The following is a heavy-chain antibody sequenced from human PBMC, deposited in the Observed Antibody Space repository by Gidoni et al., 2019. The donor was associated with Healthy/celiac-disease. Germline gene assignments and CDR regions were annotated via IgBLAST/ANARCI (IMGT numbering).Heavy chain of an antibody. D-gene: IGHD3-10*01. J-gene: IGHJ3*02. Sequence: QVQLQESGPGLVKPSETLSLTCTVSGGSISSYYWSWIRQPPGKGLEWIGYIYYSGSTNYNPSLKSRVTISVDTSKNQFSLKLSSVTAADTAVYYCARGMHMVRGVIITGDDAFDIWGQGTMVTVSS. CDR1: GGSISSYY. CDR3: ARGMHMVRGVIITGDDAFDI. CDR2: IYYSGST. V-gene: IGHV4-59*01.